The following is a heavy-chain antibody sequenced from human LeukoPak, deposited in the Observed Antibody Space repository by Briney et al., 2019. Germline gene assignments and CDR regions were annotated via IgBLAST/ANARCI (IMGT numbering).Heavy chain of an antibody. Sequence: GGSLRLSCAASGFTVSSNYMSWVRQAPGKGLEWVSVIYSGGSTYYADSVKGRFTISRDNSKNTLYLQMNSLRAEDTAVYYCARDRDSYGYFDYWGQGTLVTVSS. CDR2: IYSGGST. V-gene: IGHV3-53*01. D-gene: IGHD5-18*01. J-gene: IGHJ4*02. CDR1: GFTVSSNY. CDR3: ARDRDSYGYFDY.